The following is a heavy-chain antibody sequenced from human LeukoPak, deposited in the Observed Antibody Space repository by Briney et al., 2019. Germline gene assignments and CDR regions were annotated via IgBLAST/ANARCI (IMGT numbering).Heavy chain of an antibody. Sequence: GGSLRLSCAASGFTFSSYGMHWVRQAPGKGLEWVAVIWYDGSNKYYADSVKGRFTISRDNSKNTLYLQMNSLRAEDTAVYYCAKDWPRATRTFDYWGQGTLVTVSS. D-gene: IGHD1-26*01. CDR1: GFTFSSYG. J-gene: IGHJ4*02. CDR2: IWYDGSNK. CDR3: AKDWPRATRTFDY. V-gene: IGHV3-33*06.